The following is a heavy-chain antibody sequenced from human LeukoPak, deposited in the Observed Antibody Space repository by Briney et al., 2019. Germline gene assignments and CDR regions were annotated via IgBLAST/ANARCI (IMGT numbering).Heavy chain of an antibody. Sequence: GGSLRLSCVASGFTFSYYWMTWVRQAPGKGLEWLAHIKEDGSIQYYLDSVRGRFTISRDNAKTSVYLQLNSLRADDTAVYYCARDVWTGVAVSGYWGQGTLVTVSS. CDR1: GFTFSYYW. J-gene: IGHJ4*02. D-gene: IGHD6-19*01. CDR2: IKEDGSIQ. CDR3: ARDVWTGVAVSGY. V-gene: IGHV3-7*01.